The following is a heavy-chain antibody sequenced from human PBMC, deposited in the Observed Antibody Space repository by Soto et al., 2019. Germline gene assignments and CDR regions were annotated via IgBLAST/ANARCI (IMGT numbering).Heavy chain of an antibody. CDR2: IYYSGST. CDR3: ARSYDYVWGSYRYFPEKYNWFDP. D-gene: IGHD3-16*02. V-gene: IGHV4-30-4*01. Sequence: SETLSLTCTVSGGSISSGDYYWSWIRQPPGKGLKWIGYIYYSGSTYYNPSLKSRVTISVDTSKNQFSLKLSSVTAADTAVYYCARSYDYVWGSYRYFPEKYNWFDPWGQGTLVTVSS. CDR1: GGSISSGDYY. J-gene: IGHJ5*02.